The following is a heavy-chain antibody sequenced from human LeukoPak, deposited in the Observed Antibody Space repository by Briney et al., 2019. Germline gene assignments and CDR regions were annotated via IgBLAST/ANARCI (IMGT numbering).Heavy chain of an antibody. Sequence: SETLSLTCTVSGGSIYNYYWSWIRQPPGKGLEWIGYKYYSGTTKYNPSLKSRVTISLDTSKNQFSLKLTPVTTADTAVYYCATHTTSYGEDYWGQGALVTVSS. D-gene: IGHD4/OR15-4a*01. CDR3: ATHTTSYGEDY. J-gene: IGHJ4*02. CDR1: GGSIYNYY. V-gene: IGHV4-59*01. CDR2: KYYSGTT.